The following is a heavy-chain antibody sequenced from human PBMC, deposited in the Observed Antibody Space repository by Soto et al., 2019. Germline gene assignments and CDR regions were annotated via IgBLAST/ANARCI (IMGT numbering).Heavy chain of an antibody. V-gene: IGHV4-34*01. Sequence: SETLSLTCAVYGGSFSGYYWSWIRQPPGKGLEWIGEINHSGSTNYNPSLKSRVTISVDTSKNQFSLKLSSVTAADTAVYYCARLLPLVWFGELFQYHVEYWGQGILVIVSS. CDR3: ARLLPLVWFGELFQYHVEY. J-gene: IGHJ4*02. CDR1: GGSFSGYY. CDR2: INHSGST. D-gene: IGHD3-10*01.